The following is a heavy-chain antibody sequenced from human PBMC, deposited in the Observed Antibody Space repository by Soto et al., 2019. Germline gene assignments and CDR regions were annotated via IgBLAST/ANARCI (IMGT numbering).Heavy chain of an antibody. CDR2: ISSSSSTI. D-gene: IGHD4-17*01. J-gene: IGHJ4*02. V-gene: IGHV3-48*01. Sequence: EVQLVESGGGLVQPGGSLRLSCAASGFTFSSYSMNWVRQAPGKGLEWVSYISSSSSTIYYADSVKGRFTISRDNAKNSLYLQMNSLRAEDTAVYYCARNPPGDYATQDFDYWGQGTLVTVSS. CDR1: GFTFSSYS. CDR3: ARNPPGDYATQDFDY.